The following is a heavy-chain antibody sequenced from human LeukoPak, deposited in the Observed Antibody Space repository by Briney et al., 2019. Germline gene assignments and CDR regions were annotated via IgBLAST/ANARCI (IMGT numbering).Heavy chain of an antibody. CDR3: ARSPITMVRGVMDY. J-gene: IGHJ4*02. V-gene: IGHV1-69*13. Sequence: SVKVSCKASGGTFSSYAISWVRQAPGQGPEWMGGIIPIFGTANYAQKFRGRVTITADESTSTAYMEPSSLRSEDTAVYYCARSPITMVRGVMDYWGQGTLVTVSS. D-gene: IGHD3-10*01. CDR1: GGTFSSYA. CDR2: IIPIFGTA.